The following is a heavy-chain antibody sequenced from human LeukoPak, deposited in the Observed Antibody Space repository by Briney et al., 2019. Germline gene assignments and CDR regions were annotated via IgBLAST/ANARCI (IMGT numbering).Heavy chain of an antibody. CDR2: IYYSGST. D-gene: IGHD3-22*01. J-gene: IGHJ3*02. CDR1: GGSISSSSYY. V-gene: IGHV4-39*02. Sequence: SETLSLTCTVSGGSISSSSYYWGWIRQPPGKGLEWIGSIYYSGSTYYNPSLKSRVTISVDTSKNQFSLKLSSVTAADTAVYYCARDNDYYDSSGYCAFDIWGQGTMVTVSS. CDR3: ARDNDYYDSSGYCAFDI.